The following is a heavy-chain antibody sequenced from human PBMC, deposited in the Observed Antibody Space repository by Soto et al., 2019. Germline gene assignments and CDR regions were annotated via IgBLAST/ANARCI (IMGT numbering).Heavy chain of an antibody. CDR3: ARDGGIALGPVAWAY. CDR1: GFTFSSYG. Sequence: GGSLRLSCAASGFTFSSYGMHWVRQAPGKGLEWVAVIWYDGSNKYYADSVKGRFTISRDNSKNTLYLQMNSLRAEDTAVYYCARDGGIALGPVAWAYWGQGTLVTVSS. CDR2: IWYDGSNK. J-gene: IGHJ4*02. V-gene: IGHV3-33*01. D-gene: IGHD2-21*01.